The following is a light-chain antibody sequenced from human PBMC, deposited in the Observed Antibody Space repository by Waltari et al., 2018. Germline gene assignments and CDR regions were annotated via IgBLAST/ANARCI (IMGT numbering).Light chain of an antibody. CDR2: SNN. CDR3: AAWDDSLNGYV. J-gene: IGLJ1*01. Sequence: QSVLTQPPSASGPPGQGVTISCSGSSSNIGSNTVNWYQQLPGTAPKLLIYSNNQRPSGVPDRFSGFKSGTSASLAISGLQSEDEADYYCAAWDDSLNGYVFGTGTKVTVL. CDR1: SSNIGSNT. V-gene: IGLV1-44*01.